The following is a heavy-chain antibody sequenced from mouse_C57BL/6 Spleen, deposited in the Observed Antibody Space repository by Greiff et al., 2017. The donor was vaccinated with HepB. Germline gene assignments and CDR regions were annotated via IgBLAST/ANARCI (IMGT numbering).Heavy chain of an antibody. CDR3: ARGSYSFYWYFDV. V-gene: IGHV1-54*01. J-gene: IGHJ1*03. CDR2: INPGSGGT. CDR1: GYAFTNYL. D-gene: IGHD2-12*01. Sequence: VQLQQSGAELVRPGTSVKVSCKASGYAFTNYLIEWVKQRPGQGLEWIGVINPGSGGTNYNEKFKGKATLTADKSSSTAYMQLRSLTSEDSAVYFCARGSYSFYWYFDVWGTGTTVTVSS.